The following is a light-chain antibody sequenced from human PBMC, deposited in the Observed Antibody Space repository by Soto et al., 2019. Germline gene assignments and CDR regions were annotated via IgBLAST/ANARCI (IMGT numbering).Light chain of an antibody. V-gene: IGKV3-20*01. Sequence: ENVLTQTPGTLALSPGERATLSCRASQSVSNNYLAWYQQKPGHAPRLPILGASSRATDSPDRISASGAGTDFTLTISRLEPEDFAVYFCQQYSSSPQTFGQGSKVDIK. CDR2: GAS. J-gene: IGKJ1*01. CDR3: QQYSSSPQT. CDR1: QSVSNNY.